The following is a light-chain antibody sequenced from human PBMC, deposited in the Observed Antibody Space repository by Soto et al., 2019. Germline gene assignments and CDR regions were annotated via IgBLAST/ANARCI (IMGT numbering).Light chain of an antibody. V-gene: IGLV2-14*01. CDR3: NSYTSSTTYV. CDR2: EAN. CDR1: SSDVGGYNY. Sequence: QSALTQPASVSGSPGQPITISCTGTSSDVGGYNYVSWYQQHPGRAPKLLIYEANNRPSGVSNRFSGSKSGNTASLTISGLQAEDEADYYCNSYTSSTTYVFGTGTKVTVL. J-gene: IGLJ1*01.